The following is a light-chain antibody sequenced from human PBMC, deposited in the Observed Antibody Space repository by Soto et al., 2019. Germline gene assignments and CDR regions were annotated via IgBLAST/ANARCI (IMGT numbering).Light chain of an antibody. CDR1: QTIYSN. CDR3: QQYGSSPRT. V-gene: IGKV3-15*01. Sequence: IVMTQSPATLSVSPGERATLSCRAGQTIYSNVAWYQQRPGQAPRLLIYRASTRATGVPARFSGSGSGTDFSLTISRLEAEDFAVYYCQQYGSSPRTFGQGTKVDIK. J-gene: IGKJ1*01. CDR2: RAS.